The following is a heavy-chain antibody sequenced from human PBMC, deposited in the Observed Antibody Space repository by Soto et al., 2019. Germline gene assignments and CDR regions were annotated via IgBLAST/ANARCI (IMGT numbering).Heavy chain of an antibody. CDR2: NSGSGGST. CDR3: AQDRWLFGKSTDRFDR. V-gene: IGHV3-23*01. Sequence: PGGSLRLSCAASGFTFSSYAMSWVRQAPEKGLELVSANSGSGGSTYYADSVKGRFTISSDNSKNPLYLQMNSLRAEDTAVYYCAQDRWLFGKSTDRFDRWGQKT. CDR1: GFTFSSYA. J-gene: IGHJ5*02. D-gene: IGHD3-10*02.